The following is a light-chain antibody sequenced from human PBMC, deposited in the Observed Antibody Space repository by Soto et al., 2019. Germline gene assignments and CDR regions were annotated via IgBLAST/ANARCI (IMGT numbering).Light chain of an antibody. V-gene: IGKV1-27*01. CDR2: AAS. CDR1: QGISDH. CDR3: QKHTGAPFT. J-gene: IGKJ4*01. Sequence: DIQMTQSPSSLSASVGDRVIITCRASQGISDHLAWYQQKPGKVPKLLIYAASTVQSGVPSRFSGSGSGTEFTLTISSLQPEDVATYYCQKHTGAPFTFGGGTKVEIK.